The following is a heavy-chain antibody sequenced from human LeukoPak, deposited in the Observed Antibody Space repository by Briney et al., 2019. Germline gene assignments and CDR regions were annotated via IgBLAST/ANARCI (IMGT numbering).Heavy chain of an antibody. V-gene: IGHV3-23*01. CDR3: AKGGSGYFLDL. CDR2: ISNDGGGT. J-gene: IGHJ5*02. Sequence: GGSLRLSCAASGFIFNNYGLIWVRQAPGKGLEWVSAISNDGGGTTYADFVKGRFTISRENSKNTLFLQMNSLRAEDTALYYCAKGGSGYFLDLWGQGTLVTVSS. D-gene: IGHD3-22*01. CDR1: GFIFNNYG.